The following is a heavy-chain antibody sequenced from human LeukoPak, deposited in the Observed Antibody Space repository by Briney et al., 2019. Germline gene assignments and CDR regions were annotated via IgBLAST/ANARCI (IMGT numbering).Heavy chain of an antibody. Sequence: GGSMRLSCAASGFTFSSYAMSWVRQAPGKGLEWVSAISGSGGSTYYADSVKGRFTISRDNSNNTLSLHMNSLRAEDTAIYYCAKDWGAHYLESWGLGTLVTVSS. J-gene: IGHJ4*02. D-gene: IGHD1-26*01. CDR2: ISGSGGST. CDR1: GFTFSSYA. V-gene: IGHV3-23*01. CDR3: AKDWGAHYLES.